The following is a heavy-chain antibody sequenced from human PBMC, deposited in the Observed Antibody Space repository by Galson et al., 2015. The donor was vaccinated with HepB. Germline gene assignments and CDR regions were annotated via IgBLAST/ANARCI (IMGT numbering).Heavy chain of an antibody. J-gene: IGHJ2*01. D-gene: IGHD2-15*01. Sequence: SLRLSCAASGFTFSSYAMHWVRQAPGKGLEWVAVIWYDGSNKYYADSVKGRFTISRDNSKNTLYLQMNSLRAEDTAVYYCAREGVVVVRGYWYFDLWGRGTLVTVSS. CDR3: AREGVVVVRGYWYFDL. CDR2: IWYDGSNK. V-gene: IGHV3-33*08. CDR1: GFTFSSYA.